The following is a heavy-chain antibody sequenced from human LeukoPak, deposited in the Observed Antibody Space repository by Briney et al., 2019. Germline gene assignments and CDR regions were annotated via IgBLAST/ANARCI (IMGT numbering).Heavy chain of an antibody. CDR2: IRYDGSNK. CDR3: AKDASTSAIFASELDY. D-gene: IGHD2-2*01. J-gene: IGHJ4*02. V-gene: IGHV3-30*02. CDR1: GFTFSSYG. Sequence: GGSLRLSCAASGFTFSSYGMSWVRQAPGKGLEWVAFIRYDGSNKYYADSVKGRFTISRDNSKNTLYLQMNSLRAEDTAVYYCAKDASTSAIFASELDYWGQGTLVTVSS.